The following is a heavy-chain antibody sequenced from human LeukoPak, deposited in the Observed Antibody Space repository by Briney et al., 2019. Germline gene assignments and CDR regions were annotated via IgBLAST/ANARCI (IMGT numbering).Heavy chain of an antibody. V-gene: IGHV4-39*01. CDR2: IYYSGST. D-gene: IGHD1-7*01. J-gene: IGHJ4*02. CDR1: GGSIRSSYYY. Sequence: PSETLSLTCTVSGGSIRSSYYYWGWIRQPPGKGLEWIGSIYYSGSTYYNPSLKSRDTISVDTSKNQFSLKLSSVTAADTAVYYCARVITGTTRRFDYWGQGTLVTVSS. CDR3: ARVITGTTRRFDY.